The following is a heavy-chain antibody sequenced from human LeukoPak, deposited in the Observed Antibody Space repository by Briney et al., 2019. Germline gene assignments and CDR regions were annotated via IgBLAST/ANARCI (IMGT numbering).Heavy chain of an antibody. CDR2: ISGSGGST. V-gene: IGHV3-23*01. D-gene: IGHD5-12*01. J-gene: IGHJ5*02. CDR3: AKDVAPGEYGGHANWFDP. Sequence: GGSLRLSCAASGFTFSSYAMSWVRQAPGKGLEWVSAISGSGGSTYYADSVKGRFTIARDNSKNTLYLQMNSLRAEDSAVYYCAKDVAPGEYGGHANWFDPWGQGTLVTVSS. CDR1: GFTFSSYA.